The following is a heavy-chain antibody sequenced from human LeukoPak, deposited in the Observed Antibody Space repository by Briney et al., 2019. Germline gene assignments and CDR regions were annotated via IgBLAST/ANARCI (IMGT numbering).Heavy chain of an antibody. Sequence: ASVKVSCKASGYTFTSYYMHWVRQAPGQGLEWMGIINPSGGSTSYAQRFQGRVTMTRDTSTSTVYMELSSLRSEDTAVYYCARGDPVVWFGELLASPDYWGQGTLVTVSS. CDR3: ARGDPVVWFGELLASPDY. CDR2: INPSGGST. D-gene: IGHD3-10*01. J-gene: IGHJ4*02. V-gene: IGHV1-46*01. CDR1: GYTFTSYY.